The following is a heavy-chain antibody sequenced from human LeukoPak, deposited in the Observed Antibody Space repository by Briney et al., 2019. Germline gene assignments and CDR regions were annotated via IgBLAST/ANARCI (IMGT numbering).Heavy chain of an antibody. J-gene: IGHJ4*02. V-gene: IGHV1-2*02. CDR1: GYTFTGYY. Sequence: GASVKVSCKASGYTFTGYYIHWVRQAPGQGLEWMGWINPNTGVTNYPQKFQGRATLTRDTSISTAYMELRRLTFDDTAVYYCARDGTSNWLNLVYWGQGTLVTVSP. CDR2: INPNTGVT. D-gene: IGHD1-1*01. CDR3: ARDGTSNWLNLVY.